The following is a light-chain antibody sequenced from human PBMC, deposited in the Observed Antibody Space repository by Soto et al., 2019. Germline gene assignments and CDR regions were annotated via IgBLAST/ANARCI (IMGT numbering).Light chain of an antibody. CDR3: AAWDDSLSGRV. V-gene: IGLV1-47*01. CDR1: SSNIGSNY. Sequence: QSVLTQPPSASGAPGQRVTISCSGSSSNIGSNYVYWYQQLPGTAPKLLIYRNNQRRSGVPDRFSGSKSGTSVSLAISGLRSEDEADYYCAAWDDSLSGRVFGTGTKLTVL. J-gene: IGLJ1*01. CDR2: RNN.